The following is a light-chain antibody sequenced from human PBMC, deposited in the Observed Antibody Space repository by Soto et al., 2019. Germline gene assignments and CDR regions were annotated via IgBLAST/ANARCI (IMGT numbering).Light chain of an antibody. V-gene: IGLV1-36*01. CDR2: YDD. CDR3: AAWDDSLKAPV. J-gene: IGLJ2*01. Sequence: QSVLTQPPSVSEAPRQRVTISCSGSTSNIGNNAVNWYQQLPGKAPKLLIYYDDLLPSGVSDRFSGSRSGTSASLAISGLRSEDEADYYCAAWDDSLKAPVFGGGTKLTVL. CDR1: TSNIGNNA.